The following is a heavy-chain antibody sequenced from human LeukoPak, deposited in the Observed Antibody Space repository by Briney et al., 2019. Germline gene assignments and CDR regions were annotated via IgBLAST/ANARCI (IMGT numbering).Heavy chain of an antibody. J-gene: IGHJ5*01. CDR3: ARDLAYKYGSDS. D-gene: IGHD3-10*01. Sequence: PVGSLRLSCAASGFSFSNYDMSWVRQVPGKGLEWISYISGSSDTIDYADSVKGRFIISRDNAKKSLYVQMNSLRAEDTAVYYCARDLAYKYGSDSWGQGTLVTVSS. V-gene: IGHV3-48*04. CDR2: ISGSSDTI. CDR1: GFSFSNYD.